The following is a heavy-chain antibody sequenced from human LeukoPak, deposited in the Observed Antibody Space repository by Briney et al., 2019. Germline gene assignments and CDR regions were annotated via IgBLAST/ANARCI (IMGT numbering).Heavy chain of an antibody. V-gene: IGHV5-51*01. Sequence: GEALKSACNGSGYSFTSYWITWVRQMPRKGREWIGIIYPGDPDTRNSPTLQGTVTISDEKSISTDYPKWSSLKDSDTPMSYCARHRDTVTKGDSYYYYGMDVWGQGTTVTVSS. D-gene: IGHD4-17*01. CDR2: IYPGDPDT. CDR3: ARHRDTVTKGDSYYYYGMDV. J-gene: IGHJ6*02. CDR1: GYSFTSYW.